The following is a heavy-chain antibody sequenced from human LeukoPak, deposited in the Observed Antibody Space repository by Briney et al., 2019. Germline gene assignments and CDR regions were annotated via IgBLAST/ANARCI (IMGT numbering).Heavy chain of an antibody. CDR2: IYCSGST. V-gene: IGHV4-59*01. J-gene: IGHJ4*02. CDR1: GGSISSYY. Sequence: SETLSLTCTVSGGSISSYYWSWIRQPPGKGLEWIGYIYCSGSTNYNPSLKSRVTISVDTSKNQFSLKLSSVTAADTAVYYCAREGGYSSNWALDYWGQGTLVTVSS. D-gene: IGHD6-13*01. CDR3: AREGGYSSNWALDY.